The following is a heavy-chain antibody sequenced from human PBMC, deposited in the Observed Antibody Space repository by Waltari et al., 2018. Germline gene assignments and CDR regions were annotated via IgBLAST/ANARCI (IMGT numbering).Heavy chain of an antibody. J-gene: IGHJ4*02. CDR1: GGSISSSSYY. Sequence: QLQLQESGPGLVKPSETLSLTCTVSGGSISSSSYYWGWIRQPPGKGLEWIGSIYYSGSTYYNPSLKSRVTISVDTSKNQFSLKLSSVTAADTAVYYCARFGGKSYYFDYWGQGTLVTVSS. V-gene: IGHV4-39*07. CDR2: IYYSGST. CDR3: ARFGGKSYYFDY. D-gene: IGHD2-15*01.